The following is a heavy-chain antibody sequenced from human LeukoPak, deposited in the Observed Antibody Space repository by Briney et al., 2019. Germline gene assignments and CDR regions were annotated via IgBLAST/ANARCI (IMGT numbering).Heavy chain of an antibody. J-gene: IGHJ6*02. CDR2: ISWSSGSI. V-gene: IGHV3-9*01. CDR1: GFTFDDYA. Sequence: AGGSLRLSCAAPGFTFDDYAMHWVRQAPGKGLEWVSDISWSSGSIGYADSVKGRFTISRDNAKNSLYLQMNSLRAEDTSLYYCAKDSGPSVVPAAIAAGYYYGMDVWGQGTTVTVSS. D-gene: IGHD2-2*01. CDR3: AKDSGPSVVPAAIAAGYYYGMDV.